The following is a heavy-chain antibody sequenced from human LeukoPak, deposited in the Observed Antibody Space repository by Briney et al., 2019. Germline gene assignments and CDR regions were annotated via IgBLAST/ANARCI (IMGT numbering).Heavy chain of an antibody. CDR1: GFTFSSYG. V-gene: IGHV3-30*02. Sequence: GGSLRLSCAASGFTFSSYGMHWVRQAPGKGLEWVAFIRYDGSNKYYADSVKGRFTISRDNSKNTLYLQMNSLRAEDTAVYYCANVHYYDSSGGPWAPFDYWGQGTLVTVSS. J-gene: IGHJ4*02. CDR3: ANVHYYDSSGGPWAPFDY. CDR2: IRYDGSNK. D-gene: IGHD3-22*01.